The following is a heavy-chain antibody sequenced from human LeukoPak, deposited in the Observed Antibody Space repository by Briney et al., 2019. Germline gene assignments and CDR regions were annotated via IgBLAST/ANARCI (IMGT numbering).Heavy chain of an antibody. CDR2: IRSKANSYAT. V-gene: IGHV3-73*01. Sequence: PGGSLRLSCAASGFTFSGSAMHWVRQASGKGLERVGRIRSKANSYATAYAASVKGRFTIARDDSKNTAYLQMNSLKTEDTAVYYCTASVLYVDTAMEIDYWGQGTLVTVSS. J-gene: IGHJ4*02. CDR1: GFTFSGSA. CDR3: TASVLYVDTAMEIDY. D-gene: IGHD5-18*01.